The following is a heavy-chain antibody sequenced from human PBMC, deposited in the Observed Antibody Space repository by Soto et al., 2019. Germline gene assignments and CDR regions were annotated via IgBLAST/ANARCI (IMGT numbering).Heavy chain of an antibody. Sequence: QLQLQESGPGLVKPSETLSLTCTVSGGSISSSSYYWGWIRQPPGKGLEWIGSIYYSGSTYYNPSLKSRVTISVDTSKNQFSLKLSSVTAADTAVYYCARHPGEYSSGWYSYYYYGMDVWGQGTTVTVSS. V-gene: IGHV4-39*01. CDR2: IYYSGST. CDR3: ARHPGEYSSGWYSYYYYGMDV. CDR1: GGSISSSSYY. D-gene: IGHD6-19*01. J-gene: IGHJ6*02.